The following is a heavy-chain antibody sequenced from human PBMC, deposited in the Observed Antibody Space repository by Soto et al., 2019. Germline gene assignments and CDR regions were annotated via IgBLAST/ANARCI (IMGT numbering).Heavy chain of an antibody. J-gene: IGHJ6*02. CDR3: ARVSGIYYYGMDV. V-gene: IGHV4-34*01. CDR2: INHSGST. D-gene: IGHD3-10*01. CDR1: DGSFRGYY. Sequence: QVQLQQWGAGLLKPSETLSLTCAVYDGSFRGYYWISIRQPPGKGLEWIGEINHSGSTNYSPSLKSRVTISLDTSKNQFSLKLSSVTPADTAVYYCARVSGIYYYGMDVWGQGTTVTVSS.